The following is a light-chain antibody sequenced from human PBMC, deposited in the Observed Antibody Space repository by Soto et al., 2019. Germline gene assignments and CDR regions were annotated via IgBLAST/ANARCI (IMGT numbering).Light chain of an antibody. J-gene: IGLJ7*01. CDR3: LLSYSGTRPSV. CDR1: TGPVTTGHY. CDR2: DTS. Sequence: QAVVTQEPSLTVSPGGTVTLTCGSSTGPVTTGHYPYWFQQKPGQAPTTLIYDTSHKHSWTPARFSGSLLGGKAALTLSGAQLEDEAEYYCLLSYSGTRPSVFGGGTQLTVL. V-gene: IGLV7-46*01.